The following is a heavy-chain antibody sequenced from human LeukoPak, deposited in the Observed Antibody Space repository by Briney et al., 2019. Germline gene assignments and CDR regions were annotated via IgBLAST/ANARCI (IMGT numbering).Heavy chain of an antibody. J-gene: IGHJ5*02. CDR3: ARDWGSSGWYNWFDP. D-gene: IGHD6-19*01. CDR2: ISWNSGGI. CDR1: GFIFDDYV. Sequence: GRSLRLSCAASGFIFDDYVMHWVRQAPGKGLEWVAGISWNSGGIGYADSVKGRFTISRDNAKNSLYLQMNSLRAEDTAIYYCARDWGSSGWYNWFDPWGQGTLVTVSS. V-gene: IGHV3-9*01.